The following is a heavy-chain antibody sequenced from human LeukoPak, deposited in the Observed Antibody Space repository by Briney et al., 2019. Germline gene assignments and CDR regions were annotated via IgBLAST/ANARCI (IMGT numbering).Heavy chain of an antibody. CDR1: GGSIISSNYY. D-gene: IGHD3-3*01. CDR3: ASTLRFLPYRRFDY. V-gene: IGHV4-39*01. Sequence: SETLSLTCSVSGGSIISSNYYWGWIRQPPGKGLEWIGSIYQSGSGSSYYNPSLKSRVTISGDTSKNQFFLRLSSVTAADTAVYYCASTLRFLPYRRFDYWGQGTLVTVPS. CDR2: IYQSGSGSS. J-gene: IGHJ4*02.